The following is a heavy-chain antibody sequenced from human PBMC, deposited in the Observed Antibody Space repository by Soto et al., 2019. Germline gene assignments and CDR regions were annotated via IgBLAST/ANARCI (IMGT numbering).Heavy chain of an antibody. D-gene: IGHD2-2*02. CDR3: ARLPIVVVPAAIGWHYMDV. V-gene: IGHV5-51*01. Sequence: GESLKISCKGSGYSFTSYWIGWVRQMPGKGLEWMGIIYPGDSDTRYSPSFQGQVTISADKSISTAYLQWSSLKASDTAMYYCARLPIVVVPAAIGWHYMDVWGKGTTVTVSS. J-gene: IGHJ6*03. CDR1: GYSFTSYW. CDR2: IYPGDSDT.